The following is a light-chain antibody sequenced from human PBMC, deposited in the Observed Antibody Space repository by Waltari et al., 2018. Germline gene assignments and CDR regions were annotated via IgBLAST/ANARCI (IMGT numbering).Light chain of an antibody. CDR2: RSV. CDR1: SSNIGSNY. Sequence: QSVLTQSPSASGTPGQRVTISCSGRSSNIGSNYVYWYQQLPGTAPKLLIYRSVQRPSGVPARFSGSKSGTSASLAISGLRSEDEGDYYCVAWDDSLSGLWVFGGGTKLTVL. V-gene: IGLV1-47*01. CDR3: VAWDDSLSGLWV. J-gene: IGLJ3*02.